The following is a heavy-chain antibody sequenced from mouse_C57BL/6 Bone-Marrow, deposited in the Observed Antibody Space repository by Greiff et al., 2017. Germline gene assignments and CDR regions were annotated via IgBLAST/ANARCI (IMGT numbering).Heavy chain of an antibody. D-gene: IGHD2-4*01. CDR1: GYTFTSYG. Sequence: VQLQQSGAELARPGASVKLSCKASGYTFTSYGISWVKQRTGQGLEWIGEIYPRSGNTYYNEKFKGKATLTADKSSSTAYMELRSLTSEDSAVYFCARKRGYDYAGWYFDDWGTGTTVTVSS. J-gene: IGHJ1*03. CDR3: ARKRGYDYAGWYFDD. CDR2: IYPRSGNT. V-gene: IGHV1-81*01.